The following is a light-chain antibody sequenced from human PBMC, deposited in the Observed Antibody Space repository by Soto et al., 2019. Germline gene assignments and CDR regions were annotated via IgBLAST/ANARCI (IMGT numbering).Light chain of an antibody. CDR1: SSDVGGYNY. Sequence: QSALTQPASVSGSPGQSITISCTGTSSDVGGYNYVSWYQQYPGKAPKLMIYDVSNRPSGVSNRFSGSKSGTTASLTISGLEAEDEADYYCSSYTISRDVVFGGGTKLTVL. CDR2: DVS. V-gene: IGLV2-14*01. J-gene: IGLJ2*01. CDR3: SSYTISRDVV.